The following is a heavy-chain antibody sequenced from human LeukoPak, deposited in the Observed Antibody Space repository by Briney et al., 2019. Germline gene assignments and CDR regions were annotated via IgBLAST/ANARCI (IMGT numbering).Heavy chain of an antibody. D-gene: IGHD6-13*01. Sequence: PSETLSLTCTVSGDSINSYYWSWIRQPPGKGLEWIGYIYYSGSTNYNPSLKSRVTISVDTSKYQFSLKLSSVTAADTAVYYCARDVRYSSSWYFDYWGQGTLVTVSS. CDR1: GDSINSYY. J-gene: IGHJ4*02. CDR3: ARDVRYSSSWYFDY. V-gene: IGHV4-59*01. CDR2: IYYSGST.